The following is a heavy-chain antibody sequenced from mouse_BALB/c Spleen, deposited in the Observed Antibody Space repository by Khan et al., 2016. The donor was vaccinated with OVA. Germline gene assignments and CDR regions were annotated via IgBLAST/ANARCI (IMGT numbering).Heavy chain of an antibody. J-gene: IGHJ3*01. CDR3: ARDGYSPWFAY. CDR1: GFNIKDYY. V-gene: IGHV14-1*02. Sequence: EVQLQQSGAELVRPGALVKLSCKASGFNIKDYYMHWVKQRPEQGLVWIGRIDPESGNNIYDPKFQGKASITSDTSSNTAYLQLSSLTSEDTAVYYCARDGYSPWFAYWGQGTLVTVSA. CDR2: IDPESGNN. D-gene: IGHD2-3*01.